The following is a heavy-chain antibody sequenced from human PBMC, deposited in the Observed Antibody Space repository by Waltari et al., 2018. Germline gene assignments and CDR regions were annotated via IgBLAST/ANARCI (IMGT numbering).Heavy chain of an antibody. CDR1: GFTFSSNS. J-gene: IGHJ5*02. CDR3: ARGRYVPGP. CDR2: IKEDGTEK. Sequence: EVQLVESGGGLVQPGGSLRLSCAASGFTFSSNSMTWVRQAPGKGLEWVANIKEDGTEKKYVDSVKGRFTISRDNAKNSLYLEMNSLRVEDTAVYYCARGRYVPGPWGQGTLVTVSS. V-gene: IGHV3-7*03. D-gene: IGHD3-10*02.